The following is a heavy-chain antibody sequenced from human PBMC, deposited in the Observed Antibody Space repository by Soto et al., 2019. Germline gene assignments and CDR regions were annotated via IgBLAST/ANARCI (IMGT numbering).Heavy chain of an antibody. Sequence: SETLSLTCTVSGGSISSGDYYWSWIRQPPGKGLEWIGYIYYSGSTYYNPSLKSRVTISVDTSKNQFSLKLSSVTAADTAVYYCARDRVFIWFGELLSGYYGMDVWGQGTTVT. D-gene: IGHD3-10*01. V-gene: IGHV4-30-4*01. CDR2: IYYSGST. CDR3: ARDRVFIWFGELLSGYYGMDV. CDR1: GGSISSGDYY. J-gene: IGHJ6*02.